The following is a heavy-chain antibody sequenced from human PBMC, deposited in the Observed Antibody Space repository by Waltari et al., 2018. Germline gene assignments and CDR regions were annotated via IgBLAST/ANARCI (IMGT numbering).Heavy chain of an antibody. D-gene: IGHD3-16*02. CDR1: GFTFGSHW. J-gene: IGHJ4*02. CDR2: IKQDGSEK. V-gene: IGHV3-7*01. Sequence: EVQLVESGGGWVQPGRSRRLSCAADGFTFGSHWISWVRQAPGKGLEWVANIKQDGSEKYYVDSVKGRFTISRDNAKNSLYLQMNSLRAEDTAVYYCARADDYVWGSYRNWGQGTLVTVSS. CDR3: ARADDYVWGSYRN.